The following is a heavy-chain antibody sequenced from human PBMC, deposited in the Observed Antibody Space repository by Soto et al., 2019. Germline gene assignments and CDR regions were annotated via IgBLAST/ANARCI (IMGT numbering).Heavy chain of an antibody. V-gene: IGHV3-30-3*01. CDR1: GFTFSSYA. CDR3: ARDLDLWQWLGAFDY. D-gene: IGHD6-19*01. Sequence: QVQLVESGGGVVQPGRSLRLSCAASGFTFSSYAMHWVRQAPGKGLEWVAVISYDGSNKYYADSVKGRFTISRDNSKNTLYLQMNSLRAEDTAVYYCARDLDLWQWLGAFDYWGQGTLVTVSS. J-gene: IGHJ4*02. CDR2: ISYDGSNK.